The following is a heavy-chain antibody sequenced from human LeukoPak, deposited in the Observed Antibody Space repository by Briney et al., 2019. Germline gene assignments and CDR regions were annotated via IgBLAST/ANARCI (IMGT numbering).Heavy chain of an antibody. J-gene: IGHJ4*02. CDR2: IYYSGST. V-gene: IGHV4-30-4*01. CDR3: ARVTIVGATRGHYFDY. CDR1: GGSISSGDYY. Sequence: SETLSLTCTVSGGSISSGDYYWSWIRQPPGKGLEWIGYIYYSGSTYYNPSLKSRVTISVDTSKNQFSLELSSVTAADTAVYYCARVTIVGATRGHYFDYWGQGTLVTVSS. D-gene: IGHD1-26*01.